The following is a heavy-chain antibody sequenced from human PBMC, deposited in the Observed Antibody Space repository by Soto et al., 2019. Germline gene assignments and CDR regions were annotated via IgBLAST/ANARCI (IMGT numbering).Heavy chain of an antibody. CDR3: ARVRVRMTAIVFYFDS. J-gene: IGHJ4*02. CDR1: GVSITNSDYY. CDR2: IFHTGSA. D-gene: IGHD2-21*02. V-gene: IGHV4-61*08. Sequence: SETLSLTCSVSGVSITNSDYYWSWIRQPPGKGLEWIGYIFHTGSASYKSSLKGRVTFSVDTSKNQFSLNLKSVTAADTAVYYCARVRVRMTAIVFYFDSWGQGSLVTVSS.